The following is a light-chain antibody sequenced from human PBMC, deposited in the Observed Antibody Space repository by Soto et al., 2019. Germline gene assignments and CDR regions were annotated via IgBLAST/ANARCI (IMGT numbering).Light chain of an antibody. V-gene: IGLV2-14*01. J-gene: IGLJ2*01. CDR1: SSDVGGYDY. CDR2: DVT. Sequence: QSALTQPASVSGSPGQSITISCTGTSSDVGGYDYVSWYQQHPGKAPRLMIYDVTNRPSGVSSRFSGAKSGNTASLTISGLQAEDEDDYYCSSYTTSSTLVFGGGTKLTVL. CDR3: SSYTTSSTLV.